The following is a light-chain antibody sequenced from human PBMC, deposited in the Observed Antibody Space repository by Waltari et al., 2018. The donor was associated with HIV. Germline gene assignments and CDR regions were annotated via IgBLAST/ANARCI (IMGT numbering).Light chain of an antibody. CDR3: HVWDRDSDHHV. CDR2: SGS. CDR1: NIGSIR. Sequence: SYVLTQPPSVSVAPGQTARITCRGNNIGSIRVHWYQQKAGQAPLLVVYSGSDRPSGIPERFSGSNSGNTATLTISRVEAGDEADYYCHVWDRDSDHHVFGTGTKVTVL. J-gene: IGLJ1*01. V-gene: IGLV3-21*02.